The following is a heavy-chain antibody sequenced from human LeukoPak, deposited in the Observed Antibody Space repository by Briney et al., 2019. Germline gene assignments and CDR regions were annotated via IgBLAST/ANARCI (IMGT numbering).Heavy chain of an antibody. V-gene: IGHV1-18*01. CDR2: ISIYSDDT. J-gene: IGHJ4*02. CDR1: GYTFTNYA. D-gene: IGHD3-22*01. Sequence: GASVKVSCKASGYTFTNYAIIWVRQAPGQGLEWMGWISIYSDDTKSAQNLQGRITMTTDTSTSTAYMELRSLRSDDTAVYYCAREGDSSGYFFRPDYWGQGTLVTVSS. CDR3: AREGDSSGYFFRPDY.